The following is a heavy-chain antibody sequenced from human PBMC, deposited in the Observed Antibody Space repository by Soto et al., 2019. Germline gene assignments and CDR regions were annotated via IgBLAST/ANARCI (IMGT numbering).Heavy chain of an antibody. V-gene: IGHV4-59*12. CDR1: GGSISSYY. Sequence: QVLLQESGPGLVKPSETLSLTCTVSGGSISSYYWNWIRQPPGKGLEWIGYIHYSGSTNYNPSLKGRVTISVDTSNNPFCLKLSSVTAADTAVYYCATGRFSAMIRGVIMFDPWGQGTLVTVSS. CDR2: IHYSGST. J-gene: IGHJ5*02. D-gene: IGHD3-10*01. CDR3: ATGRFSAMIRGVIMFDP.